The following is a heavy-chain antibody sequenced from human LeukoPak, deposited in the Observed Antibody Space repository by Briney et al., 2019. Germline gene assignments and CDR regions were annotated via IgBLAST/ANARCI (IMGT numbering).Heavy chain of an antibody. J-gene: IGHJ4*02. V-gene: IGHV3-23*01. D-gene: IGHD3-16*01. CDR1: GFTFSSYA. CDR3: AKDRLGGPYFFHY. CDR2: IGGTGVRT. Sequence: GGSLRLSCASSGFTFSSYAMSWVRQAPGKGLEWVSTIGGTGVRTYYADSVKGRFTISRENSKNTLYLQINSLRAEDTAVYFCAKDRLGGPYFFHYWGQGTLVTVSS.